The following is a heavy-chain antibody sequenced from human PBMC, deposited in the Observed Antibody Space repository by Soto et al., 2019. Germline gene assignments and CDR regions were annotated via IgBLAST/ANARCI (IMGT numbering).Heavy chain of an antibody. CDR2: ISGYNGNT. V-gene: IGHV1-18*01. CDR3: ARDWGRGQFLTNKDY. CDR1: GYTFTSYG. Sequence: QVQLVQSGTEVKKPGASVKVSCKASGYTFTSYGISWVRQAPGQGLEWMGWISGYNGNTEYAQKLQGRVTMTTDTSTSTAYMELRSLRSDDTAVYYCARDWGRGQFLTNKDYWGQGTLVTVSS. J-gene: IGHJ4*02. D-gene: IGHD3-9*01.